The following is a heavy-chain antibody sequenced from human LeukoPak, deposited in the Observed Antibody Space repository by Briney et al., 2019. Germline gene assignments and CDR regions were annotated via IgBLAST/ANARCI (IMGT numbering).Heavy chain of an antibody. CDR1: GFSLSTSGGG. Sequence: SGPTLVNPTQTLTLTCTFSGFSLSTSGGGVGWIRQPPGKALEWLALIYWNDDKRYSPSLKSRLTITKDTSKNQVLLTMTNMDPVDTATYYCVHKGGCSGGSCYANWGQGTLVTVSS. CDR2: IYWNDDK. D-gene: IGHD2-15*01. CDR3: VHKGGCSGGSCYAN. J-gene: IGHJ4*02. V-gene: IGHV2-5*01.